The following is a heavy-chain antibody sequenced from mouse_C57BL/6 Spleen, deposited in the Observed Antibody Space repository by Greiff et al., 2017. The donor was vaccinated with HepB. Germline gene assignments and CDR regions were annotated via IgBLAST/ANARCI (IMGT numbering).Heavy chain of an antibody. V-gene: IGHV5-9-1*02. Sequence: EVQLQESGEGLVKPGGSLKLSCAASGFTFSSYAMSWVRQTPEKRLEWVAYISSGGDYIYYADTVKGRFTISRDNARNTLYLQMSSLKSEDTAMYYCTRGAPSYGSSPYYFDYWGQGTTLTVSS. CDR3: TRGAPSYGSSPYYFDY. D-gene: IGHD1-1*01. J-gene: IGHJ2*01. CDR2: ISSGGDYI. CDR1: GFTFSSYA.